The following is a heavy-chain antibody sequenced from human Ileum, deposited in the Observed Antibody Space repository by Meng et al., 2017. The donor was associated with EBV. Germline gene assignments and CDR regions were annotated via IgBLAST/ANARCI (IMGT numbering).Heavy chain of an antibody. CDR1: GGSISGSNW. CDR3: ARNGEKYFEY. V-gene: IGHV4-4*02. Sequence: QVQLQESGPGLVNPSGTLSLTCAVSGGSISGSNWWSWVRQSPEKGLEWIGEMSDSGITHYNPSLKSRVTISADKSNNQFSLKLSSVTSADTAVYYCARNGEKYFEYWGQGTLVTVSP. J-gene: IGHJ4*02. CDR2: MSDSGIT. D-gene: IGHD2-8*01.